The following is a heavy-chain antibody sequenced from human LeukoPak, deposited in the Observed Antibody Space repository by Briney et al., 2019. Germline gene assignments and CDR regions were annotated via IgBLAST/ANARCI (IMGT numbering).Heavy chain of an antibody. Sequence: RASVTVSCKASGYTFISYHMHWVRQAPGQGVEWMGIINPSGGTTNYVQKLRGRVTLTMERATSTVYIDVNSLRSEDTAVYYCAREAITIFGVVRTQTAYGPHRFDPWGQGPLVTVSS. CDR1: GYTFISYH. V-gene: IGHV1-46*01. CDR3: AREAITIFGVVRTQTAYGPHRFDP. J-gene: IGHJ5*02. D-gene: IGHD3-3*01. CDR2: INPSGGTT.